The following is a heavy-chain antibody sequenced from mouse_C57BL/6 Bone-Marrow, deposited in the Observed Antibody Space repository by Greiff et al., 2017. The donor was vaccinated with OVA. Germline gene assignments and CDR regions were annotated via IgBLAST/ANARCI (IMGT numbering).Heavy chain of an antibody. CDR2: IDPENGDT. Sequence: DVQLQESGAELVRPGASVKLSCTASGFNIKDDYMHWVKQRPEQGLEWIGWIDPENGDTEYASKFQGKATITADTSSNTAYLQLSSLTSEDTAVYYCTTRILDYWGQGTTLTVSS. J-gene: IGHJ2*01. CDR1: GFNIKDDY. CDR3: TTRILDY. V-gene: IGHV14-4*01.